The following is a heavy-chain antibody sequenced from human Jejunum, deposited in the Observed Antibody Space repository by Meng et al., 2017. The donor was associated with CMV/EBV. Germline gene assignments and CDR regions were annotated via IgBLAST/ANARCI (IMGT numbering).Heavy chain of an antibody. Sequence: GGSFSGYYWSGSRESQGQGLEWIGQINDSGSASYNPSLRRRVTRSEDTSKNQFSLRLTSVTAADTAIYYCARKYCGSSNCYPCDYWGQGELVTVSS. J-gene: IGHJ4*02. CDR3: ARKYCGSSNCYPCDY. CDR1: GGSFSGYY. V-gene: IGHV4-34*01. CDR2: INDSGSA. D-gene: IGHD2-2*01.